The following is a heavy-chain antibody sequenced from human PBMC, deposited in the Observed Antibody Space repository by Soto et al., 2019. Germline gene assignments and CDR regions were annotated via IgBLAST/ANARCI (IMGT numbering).Heavy chain of an antibody. Sequence: EVQLVESGGGLVKPGGSLRLSCAASGFTFSSYSMNWVRQASGKGLEWVSSISSSSSYIYYADSVKGRFTISRDNAKNSLYLQMNSLRAEDTAVYYCARDSGYGGNSGAFDIWGQGTMVTVSS. D-gene: IGHD4-17*01. J-gene: IGHJ3*02. CDR3: ARDSGYGGNSGAFDI. V-gene: IGHV3-21*01. CDR2: ISSSSSYI. CDR1: GFTFSSYS.